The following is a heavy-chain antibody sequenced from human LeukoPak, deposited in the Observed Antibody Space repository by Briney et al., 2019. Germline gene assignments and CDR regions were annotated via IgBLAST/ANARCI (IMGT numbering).Heavy chain of an antibody. J-gene: IGHJ4*02. Sequence: GRSLRLSSAASGFTFSSYAMHWVRQAPGKGLEWVAVISYDGSNKYYADSVKGRFTISRDNSKNTLYLQMNSLRAEDTAVYYCARVPKWELPFDYWGQGTLVTVSS. CDR3: ARVPKWELPFDY. CDR2: ISYDGSNK. D-gene: IGHD1-26*01. CDR1: GFTFSSYA. V-gene: IGHV3-30-3*01.